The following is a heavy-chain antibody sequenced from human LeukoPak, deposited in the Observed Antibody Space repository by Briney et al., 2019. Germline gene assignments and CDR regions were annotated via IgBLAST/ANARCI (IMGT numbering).Heavy chain of an antibody. CDR2: VSVTGGST. CDR3: AKARNLGESSPTDY. V-gene: IGHV3-23*01. Sequence: SGGSLRLSCTASGFTFNNYAMTWVRQAPGKGLEWVSSVSVTGGSTYYAPSVKGRFTISRDNSKNTVYLRMNSLRVEDTALYYCAKARNLGESSPTDYWGQGTLVTVSS. CDR1: GFTFNNYA. D-gene: IGHD3-16*01. J-gene: IGHJ4*02.